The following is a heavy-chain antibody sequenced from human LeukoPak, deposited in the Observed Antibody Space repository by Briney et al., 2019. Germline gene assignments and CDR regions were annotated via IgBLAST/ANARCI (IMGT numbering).Heavy chain of an antibody. CDR3: ARARLGYYYDSSGYWFDY. CDR2: INPNSGGT. CDR1: GYTFTGYY. J-gene: IGHJ4*02. Sequence: ASVKVSCKASGYTFTGYYMHWVRQAPGQGLEWMGWINPNSGGTNYAQKFQGRVTMTRDTSISTAYMELSRLRSDDTAVYYCARARLGYYYDSSGYWFDYWDQGTLVTVSS. V-gene: IGHV1-2*02. D-gene: IGHD3-22*01.